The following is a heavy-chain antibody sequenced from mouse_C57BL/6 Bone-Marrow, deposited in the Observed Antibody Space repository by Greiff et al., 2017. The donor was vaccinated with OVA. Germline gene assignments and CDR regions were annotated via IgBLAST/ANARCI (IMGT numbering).Heavy chain of an antibody. D-gene: IGHD1-1*01. CDR3: ARVGTTVVADWYFDV. Sequence: EVQGVESGGGLVKPGGSLKLSCAASGFTFSSYAMSWVRQTPEKRLEWVATISDGGSYTYYPDNVKGRFTISRDNAKNNLYLQMSHLQSEDTAMYYCARVGTTVVADWYFDVWGTGTTVTVSS. V-gene: IGHV5-4*01. CDR1: GFTFSSYA. CDR2: ISDGGSYT. J-gene: IGHJ1*03.